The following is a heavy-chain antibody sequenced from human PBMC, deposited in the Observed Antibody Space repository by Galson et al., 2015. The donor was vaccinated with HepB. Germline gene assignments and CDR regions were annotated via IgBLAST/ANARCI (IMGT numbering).Heavy chain of an antibody. D-gene: IGHD2-21*01. J-gene: IGHJ5*02. CDR3: ASRGFCGGDCYSRGWFDP. CDR2: IIPIFGTA. Sequence: VKVSCKASGGTFSSYAISWVRQAPGQGLEWMGGIIPIFGTANYAQKFQGRVTITADESTSTAYMELSSLRSEDTAVYYCASRGFCGGDCYSRGWFDPWGQGTLVTVSS. CDR1: GGTFSSYA. V-gene: IGHV1-69*01.